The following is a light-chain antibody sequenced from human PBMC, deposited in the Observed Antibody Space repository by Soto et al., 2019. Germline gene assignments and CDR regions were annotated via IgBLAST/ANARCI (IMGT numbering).Light chain of an antibody. J-gene: IGLJ2*01. CDR1: SSDVGGYNY. Sequence: QSALTQPASVSGSPGQWITISCTGTSSDVGGYNYVSWYQQHPGKAPKLMIYDVSNRPSGVSNRFSGSKSGNSASLTISGLDAEDAADYYCTSYSSSSTLVFGGGTKLTVL. CDR3: TSYSSSSTLV. V-gene: IGLV2-14*01. CDR2: DVS.